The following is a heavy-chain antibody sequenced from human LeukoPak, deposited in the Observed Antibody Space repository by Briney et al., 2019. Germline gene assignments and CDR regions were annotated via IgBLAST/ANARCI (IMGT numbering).Heavy chain of an antibody. J-gene: IGHJ4*02. CDR1: GFTVSSNY. V-gene: IGHV3-66*01. D-gene: IGHD6-13*01. CDR3: ASTAYSSSWYRRLGDY. CDR2: IYSGGST. Sequence: GGSLRLSCAASGFTVSSNYMSWVRQAPGKGLEWVSVIYSGGSTYYADSVKGRFTISRDNSKNTLYLQMNSLRAEDTAVYYCASTAYSSSWYRRLGDYWGQGTLVTVSS.